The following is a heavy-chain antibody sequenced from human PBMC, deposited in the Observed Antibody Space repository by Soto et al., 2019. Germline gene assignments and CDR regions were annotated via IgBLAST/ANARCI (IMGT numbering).Heavy chain of an antibody. D-gene: IGHD3-16*01. CDR1: GFTVSTKY. J-gene: IGHJ4*02. V-gene: IGHV3-66*01. CDR3: ARDPWAADY. CDR2: IYSGGST. Sequence: EVQLVESGGGLVQPGGSLRLSCAASGFTVSTKYMSWVRQAPGEGLERVSVIYSGGSTFYADSVRGRFTISRDNAKNTVNLQMNSLRAEDTSVYYCARDPWAADYWGQGTLVTVSS.